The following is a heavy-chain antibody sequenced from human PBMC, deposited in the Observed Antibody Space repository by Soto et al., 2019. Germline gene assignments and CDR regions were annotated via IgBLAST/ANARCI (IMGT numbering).Heavy chain of an antibody. V-gene: IGHV1-58*01. CDR2: IVVGSGNT. CDR1: GFTFTSSV. CDR3: ARDAMTTEFDY. D-gene: IGHD4-4*01. J-gene: IGHJ4*02. Sequence: SVKVSCKASGFTFTSSVVQWVRQARGQRLEWIGWIVVGSGNTNYAQKFQERVTITRDTSASTAYMELSSLRSEDTAVYYCARDAMTTEFDYWGQGTLVTVSS.